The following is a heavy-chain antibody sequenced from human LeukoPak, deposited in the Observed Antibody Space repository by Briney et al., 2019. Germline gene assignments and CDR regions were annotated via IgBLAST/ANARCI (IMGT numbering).Heavy chain of an antibody. CDR3: AREVGALDY. V-gene: IGHV4-34*01. Sequence: SETLSLTCAVYGGSFSGYYWSWIRQPPGKGLEWIGEINHSGSTNYNPSLKSRVTISVDTSKNQFSLKLSSVTAADTAVYYCAREVGALDYWGQGTLVTVSS. J-gene: IGHJ4*02. CDR1: GGSFSGYY. D-gene: IGHD1-26*01. CDR2: INHSGST.